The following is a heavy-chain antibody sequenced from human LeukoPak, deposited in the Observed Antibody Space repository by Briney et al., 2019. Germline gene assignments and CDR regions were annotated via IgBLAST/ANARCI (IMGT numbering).Heavy chain of an antibody. D-gene: IGHD3-3*01. J-gene: IGHJ4*02. CDR3: ARTLYSRGFYTVDY. CDR1: GGSISNSY. Sequence: SETLSRTCVVSGGSISNSYWSWIRQPPGKGLQWIGYIYYSGSTNYNPSLKSRVTISGDTSKNQFSLKLSSVTAADTAVYYCARTLYSRGFYTVDYWGQGTLVTVSS. CDR2: IYYSGST. V-gene: IGHV4-59*08.